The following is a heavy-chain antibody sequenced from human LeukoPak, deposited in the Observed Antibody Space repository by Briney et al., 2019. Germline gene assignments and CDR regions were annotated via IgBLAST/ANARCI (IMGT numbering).Heavy chain of an antibody. CDR3: ARDYGDYSRRAEYFQH. V-gene: IGHV1-18*01. Sequence: VASVKVSCKASGYTFTSYGISWVRQAPGQGLEWMGWISAYNGNTNYAQKLQGRVTMTTDTSTSTAYMELRSLRSDDTAVYYCARDYGDYSRRAEYFQHWGQGTLVTVSS. J-gene: IGHJ1*01. CDR2: ISAYNGNT. D-gene: IGHD4-17*01. CDR1: GYTFTSYG.